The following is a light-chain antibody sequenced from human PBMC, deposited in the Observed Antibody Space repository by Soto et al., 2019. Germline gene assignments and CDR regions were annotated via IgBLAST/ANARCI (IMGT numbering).Light chain of an antibody. CDR1: QSVSSN. Sequence: EIVLTQSPATLSVSPGERATLSCRASQSVSSNLAWYQQKPGQAPRLLIYGASTRATGIPARFSASGSGTDFTLTISSLQSEDFAVYYCQQYNDWILTFGQGTKVDIK. CDR3: QQYNDWILT. V-gene: IGKV3-15*01. CDR2: GAS. J-gene: IGKJ1*01.